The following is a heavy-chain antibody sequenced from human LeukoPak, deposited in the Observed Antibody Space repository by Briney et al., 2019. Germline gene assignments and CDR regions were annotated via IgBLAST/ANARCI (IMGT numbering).Heavy chain of an antibody. Sequence: ASVKVSCKASGYTFTSYGISWVRQAPGQGLEWMGWISAYNGNTNYAQKLQGRVTMTTDTSTNTAYMELRSLRSDDTAVYYCARVRYDFWSGPIDYWGQGTLVTVSS. CDR1: GYTFTSYG. CDR2: ISAYNGNT. J-gene: IGHJ4*02. D-gene: IGHD3-3*01. CDR3: ARVRYDFWSGPIDY. V-gene: IGHV1-18*01.